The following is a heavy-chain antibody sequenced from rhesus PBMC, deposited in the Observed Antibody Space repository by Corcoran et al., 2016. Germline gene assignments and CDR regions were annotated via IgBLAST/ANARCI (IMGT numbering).Heavy chain of an antibody. CDR3: VRGPIFGLVTPTYFEF. D-gene: IGHD3-3*01. CDR2: IIPLVGIT. J-gene: IGHJ1*01. Sequence: QVQLVQSGAEVKKPGASVKVSCKASGFTFGSYAINWVRQAPGQGLEWMGLIIPLVGITNCAEKFQGRVTSTAETSTSTAYMELSSLRSEDTAVYYCVRGPIFGLVTPTYFEFWGQGALVTVSS. V-gene: IGHV1-198*02. CDR1: GFTFGSYA.